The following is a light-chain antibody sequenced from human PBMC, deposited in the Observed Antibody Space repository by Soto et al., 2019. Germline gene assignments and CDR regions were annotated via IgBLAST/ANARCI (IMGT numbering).Light chain of an antibody. Sequence: TQIPTSQSLSPGERATLSCGASQSVSNNYLAWYQQKPGQAPRLLIYGASNRATGIPDRFSGSGSGTGFTCAISILEHEDFPVYDCQQYVSSGTVGQGTKVDIK. CDR1: QSVSNNY. CDR3: QQYVSSGT. CDR2: GAS. J-gene: IGKJ1*01. V-gene: IGKV3-20*01.